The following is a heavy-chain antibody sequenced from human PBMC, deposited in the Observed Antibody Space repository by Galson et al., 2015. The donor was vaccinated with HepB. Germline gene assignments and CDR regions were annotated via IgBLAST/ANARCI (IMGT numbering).Heavy chain of an antibody. CDR3: AKRGANYYGSGLDYGMDV. V-gene: IGHV3-23*01. CDR1: GFTFSSYA. D-gene: IGHD3-10*01. Sequence: SLRLSCAASGFTFSSYAMSWVRQAPGKGLEWVSAISGSGGCTYYADSVKGRFTISRDNSKNTLYLQMNSLRAEDTAVYYCAKRGANYYGSGLDYGMDVWGQGTTVTVS. CDR2: ISGSGGCT. J-gene: IGHJ6*02.